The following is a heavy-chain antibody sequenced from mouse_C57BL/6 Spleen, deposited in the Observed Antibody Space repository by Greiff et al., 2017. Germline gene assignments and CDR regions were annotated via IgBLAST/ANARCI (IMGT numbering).Heavy chain of an antibody. CDR3: ARLGHDNYDLDY. CDR1: GYTFTDYN. J-gene: IGHJ2*01. D-gene: IGHD2-1*01. V-gene: IGHV1-18*01. Sequence: VQLKESGPELVKPGASVKIPCKASGYTFTDYNMDWVKQSHGKSLEWIGDINPNNGGTIYNQKFKGKATLTVDKSSSTAYMELRSLTSEDTAVYYCARLGHDNYDLDYWGQGTTLTVSS. CDR2: INPNNGGT.